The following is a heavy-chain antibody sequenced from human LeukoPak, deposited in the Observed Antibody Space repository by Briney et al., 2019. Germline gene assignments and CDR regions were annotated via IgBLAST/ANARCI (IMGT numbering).Heavy chain of an antibody. D-gene: IGHD6-13*01. J-gene: IGHJ4*02. V-gene: IGHV4-39*01. CDR2: IYYSGST. CDR3: ASTSSSWYFLDY. Sequence: SETLSLTCTVSGGSISSSSYYWGWIRQPPGKGLEWIGSIYYSGSTYYNPSLKSRVTISVDTSKNQFSLKLGSVTAADTAVYYCASTSSSWYFLDYWGQGTLVTVSS. CDR1: GGSISSSSYY.